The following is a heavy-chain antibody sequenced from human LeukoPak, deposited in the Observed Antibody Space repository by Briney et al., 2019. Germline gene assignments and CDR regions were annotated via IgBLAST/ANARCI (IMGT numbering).Heavy chain of an antibody. J-gene: IGHJ5*02. Sequence: ASVKVSCKASGYTFTSYDISWVRQAPGQGLEWMGGIIPIFGTANYAQKFQGRVTITADESTSTAYMELSSLRSEDTAVYYCARVAVAARGWLDPWGQGTLVTVSS. CDR3: ARVAVAARGWLDP. CDR1: GYTFTSYD. V-gene: IGHV1-69*13. D-gene: IGHD6-6*01. CDR2: IIPIFGTA.